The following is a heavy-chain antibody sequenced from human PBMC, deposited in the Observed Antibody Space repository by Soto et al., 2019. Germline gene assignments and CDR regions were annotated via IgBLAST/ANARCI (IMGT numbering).Heavy chain of an antibody. D-gene: IGHD3-10*01. J-gene: IGHJ6*02. Sequence: GASVKVSCKASGYTFTSYYMHWVRQAPGQGLEWMGIINPSGGSTSYAQKFQGRVTMTRDTSTSTVYMELSSLRSEDTAVYYCARGEGGLPRGVIITLTYYYGMDVWGQGTTVTVSS. V-gene: IGHV1-46*01. CDR1: GYTFTSYY. CDR3: ARGEGGLPRGVIITLTYYYGMDV. CDR2: INPSGGST.